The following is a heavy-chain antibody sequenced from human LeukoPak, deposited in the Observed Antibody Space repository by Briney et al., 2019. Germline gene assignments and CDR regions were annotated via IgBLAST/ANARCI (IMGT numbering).Heavy chain of an antibody. J-gene: IGHJ3*02. Sequence: GGSLRLSCAASGFTFSSYAMSWVRQAPGKGLEWVSSISSSSSYIYYADSVKGRFTISRDNAKNSLYLQMNSLRAEDTAVYYCAREGGYYDSRPGAFDIWDQGTMVTVSS. CDR3: AREGGYYDSRPGAFDI. CDR2: ISSSSSYI. CDR1: GFTFSSYA. V-gene: IGHV3-21*01. D-gene: IGHD3-22*01.